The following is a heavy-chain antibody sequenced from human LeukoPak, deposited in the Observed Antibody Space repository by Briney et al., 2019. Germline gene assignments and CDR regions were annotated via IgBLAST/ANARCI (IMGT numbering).Heavy chain of an antibody. D-gene: IGHD3-22*01. CDR3: ARASSGYYDRQGIRLFDY. Sequence: ASVKVSCKASGYTFTGYYMHWVRQAPGQGLEWMGWISAYNGNTNYAQKLQGRVTMTTDTSTSTAYMELRSLRSDDTAVYYCARASSGYYDRQGIRLFDYWGQGTLVTVSS. CDR2: ISAYNGNT. J-gene: IGHJ4*02. CDR1: GYTFTGYY. V-gene: IGHV1-18*04.